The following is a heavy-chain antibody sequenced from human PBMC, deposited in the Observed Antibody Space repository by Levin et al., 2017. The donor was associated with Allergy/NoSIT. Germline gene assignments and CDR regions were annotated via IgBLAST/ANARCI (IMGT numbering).Heavy chain of an antibody. J-gene: IGHJ4*02. CDR1: GFTFSSYW. D-gene: IGHD1-26*01. Sequence: LTCAASGFTFSSYWMHWVRQAPGKGLVWVSRINSDGSSTSYADSVKGRFTISRDNAKNTLYLQMNSLRVEDTAVYYCGRVYGSSAYFDYWGQGALVTVSS. CDR2: INSDGSST. CDR3: GRVYGSSAYFDY. V-gene: IGHV3-74*01.